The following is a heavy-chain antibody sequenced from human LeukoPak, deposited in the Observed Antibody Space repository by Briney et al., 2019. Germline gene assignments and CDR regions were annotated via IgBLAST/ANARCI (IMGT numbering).Heavy chain of an antibody. CDR1: GFTFSSYA. CDR2: ISYGGSNK. J-gene: IGHJ4*02. D-gene: IGHD2-15*01. Sequence: GRSLRLSCAASGFTFSSYAMHWVRQAPGKGLEWVAVISYGGSNKYYADSVKGRFTISRDNSKNTLYLQMNSLRAEDTAVYYCARDEPYGYCSGGSCYAAPDYWGQGTLVTVS. CDR3: ARDEPYGYCSGGSCYAAPDY. V-gene: IGHV3-30-3*01.